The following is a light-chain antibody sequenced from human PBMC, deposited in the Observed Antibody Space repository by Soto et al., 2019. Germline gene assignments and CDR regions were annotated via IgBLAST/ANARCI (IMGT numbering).Light chain of an antibody. CDR3: SSYAGSNFGV. Sequence: QSVLTQPPSASGSPGQSVTISCTGTSSDVGTYDYVSWYQQHPGNAPKLMIYDVNRRPSGVPDRFSGSKSGNTASLTVSGLQAEDEADYYCSSYAGSNFGVFGGGTKLTVL. V-gene: IGLV2-8*01. CDR1: SSDVGTYDY. CDR2: DVN. J-gene: IGLJ2*01.